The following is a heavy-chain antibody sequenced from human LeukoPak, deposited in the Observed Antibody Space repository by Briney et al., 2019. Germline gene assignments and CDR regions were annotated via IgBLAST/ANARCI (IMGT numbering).Heavy chain of an antibody. CDR1: GLTVSSNY. CDR3: AKDVRGYNRPFDY. J-gene: IGHJ4*02. V-gene: IGHV3-23*01. Sequence: GGSLRLSCAASGLTVSSNYMSWVRQAPGKGLEWLSSINGSGANTYYADSVEGRFTISRDNSQNTLYLQMNSLRAEDTAVYYCAKDVRGYNRPFDYWGQGTLVTVSS. CDR2: INGSGANT. D-gene: IGHD3-10*02.